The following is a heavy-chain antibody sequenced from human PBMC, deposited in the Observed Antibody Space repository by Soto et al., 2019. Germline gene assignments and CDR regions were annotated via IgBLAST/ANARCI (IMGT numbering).Heavy chain of an antibody. CDR1: GGSISSSSYY. CDR2: IYYSGST. Sequence: SETLSLTCTVSGGSISSSSYYWGWIRQPPGKGLEWIGSIYYSGSTYYNPSLKSRVTISVDTSKNQFSLKLSSVTAADTAVYYCARHWSSIFGVVIIDGGSDYWGQGTLVTVSS. D-gene: IGHD3-3*01. CDR3: ARHWSSIFGVVIIDGGSDY. J-gene: IGHJ4*02. V-gene: IGHV4-39*01.